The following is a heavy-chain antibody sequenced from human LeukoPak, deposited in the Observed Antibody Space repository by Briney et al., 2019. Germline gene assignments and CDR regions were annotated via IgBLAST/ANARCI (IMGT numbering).Heavy chain of an antibody. Sequence: SQTLSLACTVSGGSISSYYWSWIRQPPGKGLEWIGYIYYSGSTNYNPSLKSRVTISVDTSKNQFSLKLSSVTAADTAVYYCARGLWSAFDIWGQGTMVTVSS. CDR1: GGSISSYY. J-gene: IGHJ3*02. D-gene: IGHD5-18*01. CDR2: IYYSGST. V-gene: IGHV4-59*01. CDR3: ARGLWSAFDI.